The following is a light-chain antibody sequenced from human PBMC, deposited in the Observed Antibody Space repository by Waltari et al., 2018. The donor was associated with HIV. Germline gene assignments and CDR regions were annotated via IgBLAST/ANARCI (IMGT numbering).Light chain of an antibody. J-gene: IGKJ3*01. Sequence: DIQMTQSPSSLSASVGDSVTITCRASQNISHYLNWYQQKPGKAPTALISTATTLQSGVPLRFRGSGSGTDFTLTITNLRPDDFATYFCQRSYSLPTFGPGTTVDIK. CDR2: TAT. CDR3: QRSYSLPT. V-gene: IGKV1-39*01. CDR1: QNISHY.